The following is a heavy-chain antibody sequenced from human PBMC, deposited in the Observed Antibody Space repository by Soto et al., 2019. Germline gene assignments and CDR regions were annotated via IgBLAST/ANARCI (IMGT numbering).Heavy chain of an antibody. CDR1: GSSMSSSGYY. Sequence: PSETLSLTCTVSGSSMSSSGYYWGWIRQPPGKGLEWIGSVYYSENTYYNPSLRNTYYSPSLQSRVTISVDPSKNQFSLRLSSVTAADTAVYYCARPYFGEWYFDYWGRGTLVTVSS. V-gene: IGHV4-39*01. J-gene: IGHJ4*02. CDR3: ARPYFGEWYFDY. CDR2: VYYSENT. D-gene: IGHD3-10*01.